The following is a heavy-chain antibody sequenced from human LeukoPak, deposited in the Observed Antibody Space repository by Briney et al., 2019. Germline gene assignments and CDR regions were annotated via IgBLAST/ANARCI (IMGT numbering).Heavy chain of an antibody. D-gene: IGHD1-26*01. V-gene: IGHV1-18*01. CDR2: ISAYNGNT. CDR3: ARGPLSNSGSYRTNYYYGMDV. J-gene: IGHJ6*02. Sequence: ASVKVSCKASGYTFTSYGISWVRQAPGQGLEWMGWISAYNGNTNYAQKLQGRVTMTTDTSTSTAYMELRSLRSDDTAVYYCARGPLSNSGSYRTNYYYGMDVWGQGTTVTVSS. CDR1: GYTFTSYG.